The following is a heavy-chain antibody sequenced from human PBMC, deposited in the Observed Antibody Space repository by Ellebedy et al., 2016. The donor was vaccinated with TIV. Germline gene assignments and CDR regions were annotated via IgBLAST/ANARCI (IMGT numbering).Heavy chain of an antibody. CDR1: GGSIPSPSYY. D-gene: IGHD6-13*01. CDR3: ARNAFSSSWYQFDY. CDR2: IHSSGST. V-gene: IGHV4-39*07. Sequence: MPSETLSLTCTVSGGSIPSPSYYWGWIRQLPGKGLEWIGAIHSSGSTHYNPSLKSRVTLSVDTSKNQFSLKVNSVSAADTAVYYCARNAFSSSWYQFDYWGLGTLVTVSS. J-gene: IGHJ4*02.